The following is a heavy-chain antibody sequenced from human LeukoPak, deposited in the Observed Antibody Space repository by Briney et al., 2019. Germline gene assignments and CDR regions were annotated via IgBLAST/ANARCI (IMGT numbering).Heavy chain of an antibody. CDR3: ARRTGYNYYYMEV. Sequence: GASVKVSCKASGYTFTQYGISWVRQAPGQGLEWMASISTYNGNTNYAQNFQGRVTVTTDTSTSTAYMELRSLRSDDTAVYYCARRTGYNYYYMEVWGQGTTVTVSS. CDR1: GYTFTQYG. V-gene: IGHV1-18*01. D-gene: IGHD3/OR15-3a*01. CDR2: ISTYNGNT. J-gene: IGHJ6*03.